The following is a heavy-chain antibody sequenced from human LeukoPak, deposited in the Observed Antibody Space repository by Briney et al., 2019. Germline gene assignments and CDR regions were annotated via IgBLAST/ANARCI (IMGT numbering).Heavy chain of an antibody. V-gene: IGHV4-59*01. CDR1: GGSISSYY. J-gene: IGHJ4*02. D-gene: IGHD5-18*01. CDR2: IYYSGNT. Sequence: PSETLSLTCTVSGGSISSYYWSWIRQPPGKGLEWIGYIYYSGNTNYNPSLKSRVTISVDTSKNQFSLKLSSVTAADTAVYYCASSPRGYSFYFDYWGQGTLVTVSS. CDR3: ASSPRGYSFYFDY.